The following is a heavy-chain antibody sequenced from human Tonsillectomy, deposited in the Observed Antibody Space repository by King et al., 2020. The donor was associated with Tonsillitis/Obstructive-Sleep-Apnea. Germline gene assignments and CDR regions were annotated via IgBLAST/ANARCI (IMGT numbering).Heavy chain of an antibody. J-gene: IGHJ6*03. CDR2: SYYNGDT. CDR1: GGSISSSRYY. D-gene: IGHD3-9*01. V-gene: IGHV4-39*01. CDR3: ARHAPDMDNYYYYMDV. Sequence: QLQESGPGLVKPSETLSLSCTVSGGSISSSRYYWGWIRQPPGKGLEWIGTSYYNGDTYYNPSLKSRVTVSIDTSENQFSRKLTSVTAADTAIYYCARHAPDMDNYYYYMDVWGKGTTVTVS.